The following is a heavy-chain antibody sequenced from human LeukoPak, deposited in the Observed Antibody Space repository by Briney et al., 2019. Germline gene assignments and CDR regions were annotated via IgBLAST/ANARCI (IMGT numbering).Heavy chain of an antibody. V-gene: IGHV3-30*03. CDR1: GFTFSSYG. Sequence: GRSLRLSCAASGFTFSSYGMHWVRQAPGKGLEWVAVISYDGSNKYYADSVKGRFTISRDNSKNTLYLQMNSLRAEDTAIYYCARGEDSSGWYFDYWGQGTLVTVSS. D-gene: IGHD6-19*01. CDR2: ISYDGSNK. J-gene: IGHJ4*02. CDR3: ARGEDSSGWYFDY.